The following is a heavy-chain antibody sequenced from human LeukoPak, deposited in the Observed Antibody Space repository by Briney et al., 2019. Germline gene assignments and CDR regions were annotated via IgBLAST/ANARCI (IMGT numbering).Heavy chain of an antibody. D-gene: IGHD1-14*01. CDR1: GGSISSYH. J-gene: IGHJ3*02. Sequence: SETLSLTCTVSGGSISSYHWSWIRQPPGKGLEWIGYVYCSGSTNYNPSLKSRVTISVDTSKNQFSLKLKSVSAADTAVYYCARVKGVSPPTSDAFDIWGQGTMVTVSS. CDR2: VYCSGST. CDR3: ARVKGVSPPTSDAFDI. V-gene: IGHV4-59*01.